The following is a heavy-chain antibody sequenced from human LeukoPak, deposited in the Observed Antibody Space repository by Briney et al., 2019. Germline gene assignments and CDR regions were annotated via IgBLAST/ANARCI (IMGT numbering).Heavy chain of an antibody. V-gene: IGHV4-59*08. Sequence: SETLSLTCTVSGGSISSYYWGWIRQPPGKGLEWIGYIYYSGSTNYNPSLKSRVTISVDTSKNQFSLKLSSVTAADTAVYYCARQPLTQNAFDIWGQGTMVTVSS. CDR2: IYYSGST. CDR1: GGSISSYY. CDR3: ARQPLTQNAFDI. J-gene: IGHJ3*02.